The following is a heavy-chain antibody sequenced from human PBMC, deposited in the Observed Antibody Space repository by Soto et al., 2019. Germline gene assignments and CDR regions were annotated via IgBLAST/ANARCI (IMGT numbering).Heavy chain of an antibody. Sequence: QVQLQQWGAGLLKPSETLSLTCAVYGGSFSGYYWSWIRQPPGKGLEWIGEINHSGSTNYNPSLKSRVTISVDTSKNQFSRKLSSVTAADTAMYYCARGRVRGYSGYGYWGQGTLVTVSS. V-gene: IGHV4-34*01. CDR3: ARGRVRGYSGYGY. D-gene: IGHD5-12*01. J-gene: IGHJ4*02. CDR1: GGSFSGYY. CDR2: INHSGST.